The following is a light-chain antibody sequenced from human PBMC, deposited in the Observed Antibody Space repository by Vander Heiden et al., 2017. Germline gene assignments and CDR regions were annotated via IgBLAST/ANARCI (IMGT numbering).Light chain of an antibody. Sequence: DSQMTQSLSSLSAAVGDRVTITCRARQSSSIYLNWYQQKPGKAPKLLIYATSNVQSGVPSRFSGSGSGTDFTITISSLQYEDFATYCCQRSHRAPFTFGGGTKVEIK. CDR2: ATS. CDR3: QRSHRAPFT. CDR1: QSSSIY. J-gene: IGKJ4*01. V-gene: IGKV1-39*01.